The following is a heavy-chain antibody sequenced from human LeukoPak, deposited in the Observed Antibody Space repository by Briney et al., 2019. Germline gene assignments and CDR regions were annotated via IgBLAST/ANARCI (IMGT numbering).Heavy chain of an antibody. D-gene: IGHD4-17*01. CDR2: ISSSSSTI. J-gene: IGHJ4*02. Sequence: PGGSLRLSCAASGFTFSSYSMNWVRQAPGKGPEWVSYISSSSSTIYYADSVKGRFTISRDNAKNSLYLQMNSLRAEDTAVYYCARDLSSRGRTVTTDYFDYWGQGTLVTVSS. V-gene: IGHV3-48*04. CDR1: GFTFSSYS. CDR3: ARDLSSRGRTVTTDYFDY.